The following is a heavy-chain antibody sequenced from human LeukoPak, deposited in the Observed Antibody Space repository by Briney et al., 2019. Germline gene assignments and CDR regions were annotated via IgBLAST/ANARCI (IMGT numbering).Heavy chain of an antibody. CDR3: ARTSGISPFDY. J-gene: IGHJ4*02. Sequence: SETLSLTCTDSGDSISNYYWNWIRQPPGKGLEWIGYIYYTGSTDYNSALKSRVTISVDMSENQFSLKLSSVTAADTAVYYCARTSGISPFDYWGQGILVTVSS. CDR1: GDSISNYY. CDR2: IYYTGST. V-gene: IGHV4-59*01.